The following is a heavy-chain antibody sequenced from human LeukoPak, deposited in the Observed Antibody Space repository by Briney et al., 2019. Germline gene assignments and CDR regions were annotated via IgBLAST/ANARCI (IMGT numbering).Heavy chain of an antibody. CDR1: GYTFTSYA. J-gene: IGHJ4*02. V-gene: IGHV7-4-1*02. CDR3: ATNKVLWFGGSTFDY. CDR2: INTNTGNP. D-gene: IGHD3-10*01. Sequence: GASVKVSCKSSGYTFTSYAMNWVRQAPGQGLEWMGWINTNTGNPTYAQGFTGRFVFSLHTSVSTAYLQIRSLKAEDTAVYYCATNKVLWFGGSTFDYWGQGTLVTVSS.